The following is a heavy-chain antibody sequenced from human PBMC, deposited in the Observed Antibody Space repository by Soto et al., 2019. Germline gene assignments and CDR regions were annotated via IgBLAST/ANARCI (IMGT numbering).Heavy chain of an antibody. CDR1: GFTFNSYS. CDR3: ASSTSPDAY. CDR2: INSGSTSV. D-gene: IGHD2-2*01. Sequence: EVQLVESGGGLVQPGGSQRLSCVASGFTFNSYSMNWVRQAPGKGLEWISYINSGSTSVFYADSVKGRFTISRDNAKNSLYLQMNSLRAEDTAVYYCASSTSPDAYWGQGTLVTVSS. J-gene: IGHJ4*02. V-gene: IGHV3-48*01.